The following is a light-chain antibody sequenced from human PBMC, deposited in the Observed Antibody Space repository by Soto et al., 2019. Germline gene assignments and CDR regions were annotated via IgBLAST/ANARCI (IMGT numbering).Light chain of an antibody. CDR2: DVT. CDR1: SSDVGSYNY. J-gene: IGLJ1*01. CDR3: SSYTSSSTPYV. Sequence: QSALTQPASVSGSPGQSITISCTGTSSDVGSYNYVSWYQQHPVKAPKLMIYDVTNRHSGVSDRFSGSKSGNTASLTISGLQAEDEADYYCSSYTSSSTPYVFGTGTKVTVL. V-gene: IGLV2-14*01.